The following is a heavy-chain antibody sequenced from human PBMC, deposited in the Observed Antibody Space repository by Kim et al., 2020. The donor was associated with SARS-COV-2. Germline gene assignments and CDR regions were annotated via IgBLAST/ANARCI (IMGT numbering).Heavy chain of an antibody. V-gene: IGHV3-11*01. CDR1: GFTFSDYY. CDR3: AFTSSSHYFYAVDV. Sequence: GGSLRLSCAVSGFTFSDYYMSWIRQAPGKGLEWISYISSSGGATNYADSVKGRFTVSRDNDKNSLFLEMNSLRAEDTAMYYCAFTSSSHYFYAVDVWGQG. D-gene: IGHD6-13*01. J-gene: IGHJ6*02. CDR2: ISSSGGAT.